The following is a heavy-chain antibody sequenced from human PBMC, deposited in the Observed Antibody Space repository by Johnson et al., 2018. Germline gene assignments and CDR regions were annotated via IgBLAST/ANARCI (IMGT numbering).Heavy chain of an antibody. D-gene: IGHD3-10*01. CDR1: GFTFSNYA. V-gene: IGHV3-23*04. Sequence: VQLVQSGGGLVQPGGSLRLSCAASGFTFSNYAMIWVRQAPGEGLDWVSAIGGSGSSTYYADSVKGRFTISRDNSKNTLYLQMSSLRAEDTAVYYCAKIGQYYGSGSNIGGQGTMVSVSS. CDR2: IGGSGSST. CDR3: AKIGQYYGSGSNI. J-gene: IGHJ3*02.